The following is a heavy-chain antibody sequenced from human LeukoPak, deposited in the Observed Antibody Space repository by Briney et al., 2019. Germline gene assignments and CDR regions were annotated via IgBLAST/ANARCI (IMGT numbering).Heavy chain of an antibody. D-gene: IGHD6-13*01. CDR1: GGSISSSSYY. Sequence: PSETLSLTCTVSGGSISSSSYYWGWIRQPPGKWLEWIGSIYYSGSTYYNPSLKSRVTISVDRSKNQFSLKLSSVTAADTAVYYCARASRLIAAAGDWGQGTLVTVSS. V-gene: IGHV4-39*07. J-gene: IGHJ4*02. CDR2: IYYSGST. CDR3: ARASRLIAAAGD.